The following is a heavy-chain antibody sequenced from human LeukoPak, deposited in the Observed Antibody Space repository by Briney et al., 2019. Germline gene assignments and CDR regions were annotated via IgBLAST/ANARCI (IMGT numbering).Heavy chain of an antibody. J-gene: IGHJ4*02. CDR1: GFTFSSYA. D-gene: IGHD3-3*01. CDR3: AKVPFRDFWSGYLDY. Sequence: GGSLRLSCAASGFTFSSYAMSWVRQAPGKGLEWVSAISGSGGSTYYADSVKGRFTISRDNSKNTLYLQMNSLRAEDTAVYYCAKVPFRDFWSGYLDYWGQGTLVTVSS. CDR2: ISGSGGST. V-gene: IGHV3-23*01.